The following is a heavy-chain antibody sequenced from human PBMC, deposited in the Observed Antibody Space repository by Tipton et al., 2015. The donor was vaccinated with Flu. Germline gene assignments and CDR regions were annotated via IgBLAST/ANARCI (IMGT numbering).Heavy chain of an antibody. Sequence: TLSLTCTVSGGSIRGSYCSWIRQPPGKGLEWIAYIYYSGSTNYNPSLQSRVNISIDTSKTQCSLKVTSVTAADTAVYYCARRVVGGAFDIWGQGTMVTVS. J-gene: IGHJ3*02. CDR2: IYYSGST. CDR1: GGSIRGSY. V-gene: IGHV4-59*08. D-gene: IGHD2-15*01. CDR3: ARRVVGGAFDI.